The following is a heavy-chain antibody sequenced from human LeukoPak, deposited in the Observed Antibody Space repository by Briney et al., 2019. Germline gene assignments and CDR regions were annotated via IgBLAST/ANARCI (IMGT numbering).Heavy chain of an antibody. V-gene: IGHV4-59*08. J-gene: IGHJ4*02. Sequence: PSETLSLTCTVSGGSISSYYWSWIRQPPGKGLEWIGYIYYSGSTNYNPSLKSRVTISVDTSKNQFSLKLSSVTAADTAVYYCAGHEVYGDYLDYWGQGTLVTVSS. CDR2: IYYSGST. D-gene: IGHD4-17*01. CDR3: AGHEVYGDYLDY. CDR1: GGSISSYY.